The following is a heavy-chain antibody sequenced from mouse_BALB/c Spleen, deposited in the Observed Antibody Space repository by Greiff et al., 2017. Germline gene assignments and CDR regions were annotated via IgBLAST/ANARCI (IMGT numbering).Heavy chain of an antibody. CDR2: INPGSGGT. CDR3: ARGGTGYFDY. CDR1: GYASTNYL. V-gene: IGHV1-54*01. Sequence: QVQLQQSGAELVRPGTSVKVSCKASGYASTNYLIEWVKQRPGQGLEWIGVINPGSGGTNYNEKFKGKATLTADKSSSTAYMQLSSLTSDDSAVYFCARGGTGYFDYWGQGTTLTVSS. J-gene: IGHJ2*01. D-gene: IGHD3-3*01.